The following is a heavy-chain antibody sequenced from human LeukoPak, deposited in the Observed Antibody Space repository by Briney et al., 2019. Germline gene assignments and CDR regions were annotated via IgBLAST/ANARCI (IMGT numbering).Heavy chain of an antibody. V-gene: IGHV3-23*01. CDR3: ARRDYGDFF. J-gene: IGHJ4*02. Sequence: GGSLRLSCAASGFTFSSYTMTWVRPAPGKGLEWVSAISNSGGSTYYADSVKGRFTISRDNSKNTLYLQMNSLRAEDTAIYYCARRDYGDFFWGQGTLVTVSS. CDR2: ISNSGGST. D-gene: IGHD4-17*01. CDR1: GFTFSSYT.